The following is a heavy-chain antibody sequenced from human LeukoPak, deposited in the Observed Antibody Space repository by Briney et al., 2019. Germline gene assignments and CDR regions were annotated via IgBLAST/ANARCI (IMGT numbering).Heavy chain of an antibody. D-gene: IGHD3-22*01. CDR1: GEPFSGHY. J-gene: IGHJ4*02. CDR2: SNHIGYT. Sequence: SDTVSLLCTVYGEPFSGHYWSCIRHPPGKGLEWIGESNHIGYTNYNLSLKSRVTISVDTSVNQLSLKLSSVAAADTAVYYCARGSDRILRQYYWGQGTLVTVSS. V-gene: IGHV4-34*01. CDR3: ARGSDRILRQYY.